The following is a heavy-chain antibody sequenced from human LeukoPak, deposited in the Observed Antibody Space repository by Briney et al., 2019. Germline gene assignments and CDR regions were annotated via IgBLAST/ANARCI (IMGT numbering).Heavy chain of an antibody. D-gene: IGHD3-3*01. CDR3: ARQRFLEWYFDY. CDR2: IYYSGST. CDR1: GDSISSYY. J-gene: IGHJ4*02. V-gene: IGHV4-59*08. Sequence: PSETLSLTCTVSGDSISSYYWSWIRQPPGRGLESIGYIYYSGSTNYNPSLKSRVTISVDTSKNQFSLKLSSVTAADTAVYYCARQRFLEWYFDYWGQGTLVTVSS.